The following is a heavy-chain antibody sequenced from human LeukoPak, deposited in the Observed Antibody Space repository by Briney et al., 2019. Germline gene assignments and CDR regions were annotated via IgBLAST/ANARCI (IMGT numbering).Heavy chain of an antibody. CDR3: ARVEKQLGYYFDY. Sequence: PSETLSLTCTVSGGSTSSGDYYWSWIRQPPGKGLEWIGYIYYSGSTYYNPSLKSRVTISVDTSKNQFSLKLSSVTAADTAVYYCARVEKQLGYYFDYWGQGTLVTVSS. J-gene: IGHJ4*02. CDR1: GGSTSSGDYY. CDR2: IYYSGST. V-gene: IGHV4-30-4*01. D-gene: IGHD6-13*01.